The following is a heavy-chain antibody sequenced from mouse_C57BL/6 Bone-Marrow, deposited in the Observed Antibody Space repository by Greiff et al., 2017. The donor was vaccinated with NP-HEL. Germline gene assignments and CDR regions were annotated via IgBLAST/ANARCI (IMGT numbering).Heavy chain of an antibody. V-gene: IGHV1-62-2*01. Sequence: VQLQQSGAELVKPGASVKLSCKASGYTFTEYTIHWVKQRSGQGLEWIGWFYPGSGSIKYNEKFKDKATLTADKSSSTVYTELSRLTSEDSAVYFCARHEYYYGSSYAVLYFDYWGQGTTLTVSS. CDR1: GYTFTEYT. D-gene: IGHD1-1*01. J-gene: IGHJ2*01. CDR2: FYPGSGSI. CDR3: ARHEYYYGSSYAVLYFDY.